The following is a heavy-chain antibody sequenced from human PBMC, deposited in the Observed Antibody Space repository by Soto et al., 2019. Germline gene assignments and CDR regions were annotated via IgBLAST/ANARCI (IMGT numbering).Heavy chain of an antibody. CDR2: IYTSGST. V-gene: IGHV4-4*07. D-gene: IGHD2-15*01. CDR3: ARDPYCSGGSCRGEEDFDY. Sequence: QVQLQESGPGLVKPSETLSLTCTVSGGSISGYYWSWIRQPAGKGLEWIGRIYTSGSTNYNPSLKSRVTMSLDTSKNHCSLKLSSVTAADTAVYYCARDPYCSGGSCRGEEDFDYWGQGTLVTVSS. J-gene: IGHJ4*02. CDR1: GGSISGYY.